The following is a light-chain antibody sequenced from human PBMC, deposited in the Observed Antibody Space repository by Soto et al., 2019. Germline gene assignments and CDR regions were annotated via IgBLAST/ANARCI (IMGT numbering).Light chain of an antibody. CDR2: GTL. CDR3: HHYGNLPWT. V-gene: IGKV3-20*01. J-gene: IGKJ1*01. Sequence: DIVLTQSPGTLSLSPGERATLSCRASQSVSSSYLAWYQQKPGQAPRLLIYGTLSRATGIPDRFSGSGSGTDFTLTISRLVPEDFAVYYCHHYGNLPWTFGQGTKVEIK. CDR1: QSVSSSY.